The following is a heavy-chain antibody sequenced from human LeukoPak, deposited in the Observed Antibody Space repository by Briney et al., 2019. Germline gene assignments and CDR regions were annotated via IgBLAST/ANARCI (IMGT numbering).Heavy chain of an antibody. CDR3: ASEVYYDFWSGYPDY. CDR1: GGSTSSDDYY. Sequence: SETLSLTCTGSGGSTSSDDYYWSWIRQPPGKGLEWIGYIYYSGSTYYNPSLKSRVTISVDTSKNQFSLKLSSVTAADTAVYYCASEVYYDFWSGYPDYWGQGTLVTVSS. J-gene: IGHJ4*02. CDR2: IYYSGST. V-gene: IGHV4-30-4*01. D-gene: IGHD3-3*01.